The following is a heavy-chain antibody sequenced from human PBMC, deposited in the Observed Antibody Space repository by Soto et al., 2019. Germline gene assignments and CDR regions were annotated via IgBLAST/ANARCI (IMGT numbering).Heavy chain of an antibody. CDR1: GGSFSGYY. J-gene: IGHJ4*02. V-gene: IGHV4-34*01. CDR2: INHSGST. Sequence: PSETLSLTCAVYGGSFSGYYWSWIRQPPGKGLEWIGEINHSGSTNYNPSLKSRVTISVDTSKNQFSLKLSSVTAADTAVYYCARTDNYYDSGGFDYWGQGTLVTV. D-gene: IGHD3-22*01. CDR3: ARTDNYYDSGGFDY.